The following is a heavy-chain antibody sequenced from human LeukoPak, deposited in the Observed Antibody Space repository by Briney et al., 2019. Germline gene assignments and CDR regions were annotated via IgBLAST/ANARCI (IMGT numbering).Heavy chain of an antibody. V-gene: IGHV3-74*01. CDR2: INSDGSST. D-gene: IGHD5-18*01. CDR3: ARFVDTATYYYYGMDV. CDR1: GFTFSSYW. J-gene: IGHJ6*02. Sequence: GGSLRLSCAASGFTFSSYWMHWVRQAPGKGLVWVSRINSDGSSTSYADSVKGRFTISRDNAKNTLYLQMNSLRAEDTAVYYCARFVDTATYYYYGMDVWGQGTTVTVSS.